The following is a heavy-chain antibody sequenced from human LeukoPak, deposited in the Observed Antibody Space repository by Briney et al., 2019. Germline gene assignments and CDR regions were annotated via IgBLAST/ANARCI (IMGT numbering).Heavy chain of an antibody. D-gene: IGHD3-10*01. Sequence: SETLSLTCTVSGGSISSHYWSWIRQPPGKGLEWIGYIYYSGSTNYNPSLKSRVTISVDTSKNQFSLKLSSVTAADTAVYYCARQTQIWSYYYYYMDVWGKGTTVTVSS. CDR2: IYYSGST. J-gene: IGHJ6*03. CDR3: ARQTQIWSYYYYYMDV. CDR1: GGSISSHY. V-gene: IGHV4-59*11.